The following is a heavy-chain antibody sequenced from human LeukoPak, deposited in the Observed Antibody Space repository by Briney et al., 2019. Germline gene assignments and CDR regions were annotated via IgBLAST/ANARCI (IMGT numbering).Heavy chain of an antibody. V-gene: IGHV1-18*01. Sequence: GASVKVSCKASGYTFTSYGIRWVRQACGQGLEWMGGISAYNGNTNYAQKLQGRVTMTTDTSTSTAYVELRSLRSDDTAVYYCARDGYGDDYYYYYGMDVWGQGTTVTVSS. CDR1: GYTFTSYG. J-gene: IGHJ6*02. CDR2: ISAYNGNT. CDR3: ARDGYGDDYYYYYGMDV. D-gene: IGHD5-12*01.